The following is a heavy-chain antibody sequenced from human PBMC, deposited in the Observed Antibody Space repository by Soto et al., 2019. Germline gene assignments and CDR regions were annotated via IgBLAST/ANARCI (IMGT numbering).Heavy chain of an antibody. D-gene: IGHD6-19*01. CDR3: ARDLGSSGWYFDY. Sequence: QVQLVQSGAEVKKSGSSVKVSCKASRYTFTIYSISWVRQAPGQGLEWMGRIIPTLNVAHYAQNFQGRVTXTXDXTTKTAYMDMSSLRSDDTAVYYCARDLGSSGWYFDYWGQGTLVTVSS. CDR2: IIPTLNVA. CDR1: RYTFTIYS. V-gene: IGHV1-69*04. J-gene: IGHJ4*02.